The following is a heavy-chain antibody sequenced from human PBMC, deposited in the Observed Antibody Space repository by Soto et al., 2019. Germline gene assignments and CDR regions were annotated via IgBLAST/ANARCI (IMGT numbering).Heavy chain of an antibody. J-gene: IGHJ6*02. CDR1: GGSISSGDYY. Sequence: SETLSLTCTVSGGSISSGDYYWSWIRQPPGKGLEWIGYIYYSGSTYYNPSLKSRVTISVDTSKNQFSLKLSSVTAADTAVYYCAATYGSGITPGTRAPSDYYGMDVWGQGTTVTVSS. V-gene: IGHV4-30-4*01. CDR3: AATYGSGITPGTRAPSDYYGMDV. CDR2: IYYSGST. D-gene: IGHD3-10*01.